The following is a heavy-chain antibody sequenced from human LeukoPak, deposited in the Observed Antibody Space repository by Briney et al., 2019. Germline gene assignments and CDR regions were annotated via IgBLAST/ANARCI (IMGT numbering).Heavy chain of an antibody. J-gene: IGHJ4*02. Sequence: GGSLRLSRTASGFTFGDYAMSWIRQAPGKGLEWVGFIRSKAYGETADYAASVKGRFTISRDDSKAIAYLQMNSLKTEDTAVYHCTRDRGAYNLYDYWGQGTLVTASS. CDR1: GFTFGDYA. CDR2: IRSKAYGETA. V-gene: IGHV3-49*03. D-gene: IGHD1-1*01. CDR3: TRDRGAYNLYDY.